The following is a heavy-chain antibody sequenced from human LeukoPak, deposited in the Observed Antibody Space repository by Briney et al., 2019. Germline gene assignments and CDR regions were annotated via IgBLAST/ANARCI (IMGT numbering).Heavy chain of an antibody. J-gene: IGHJ4*02. D-gene: IGHD2-2*01. CDR2: ISGSGGST. CDR1: GFTFSSYA. Sequence: GGSLRLSCAASGFTFSSYAMSWVRQAPGKGLEWVSAISGSGGSTYYADSVKGRFTISRDNSKNTLYLQMNSLRAEDTAVYYCATGRTIVVVPAAMPDYWGQGTLVIVSS. CDR3: ATGRTIVVVPAAMPDY. V-gene: IGHV3-23*01.